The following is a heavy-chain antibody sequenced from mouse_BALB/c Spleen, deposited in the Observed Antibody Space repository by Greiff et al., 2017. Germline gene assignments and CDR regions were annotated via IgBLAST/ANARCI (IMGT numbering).Heavy chain of an antibody. V-gene: IGHV10-1*02. D-gene: IGHD2-1*01. CDR2: IRSKSNNYAT. CDR1: GFTFNTYA. CDR3: VRDYGNYGGYAMDY. Sequence: DAGGGLVQPKGSLKLSCAASGFTFNTYAMNWVRQAPGKGLEWVARIRSKSNNYATYYADSVKDRFTISRDDSQSMLYLQMNNLKTEDTAMYYCVRDYGNYGGYAMDYWGQGTSVTVSS. J-gene: IGHJ4*01.